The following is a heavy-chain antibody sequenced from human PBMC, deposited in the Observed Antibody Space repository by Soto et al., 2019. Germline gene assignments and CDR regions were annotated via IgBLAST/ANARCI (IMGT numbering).Heavy chain of an antibody. CDR3: ATWAIAVGGEGF. CDR2: ISSSGDLL. J-gene: IGHJ4*02. D-gene: IGHD2-21*01. CDR1: GFTVSDYS. V-gene: IGHV3-48*02. Sequence: LRLSCTASGFTVSDYSVNWVRQAPGKGLEWISYISSSGDLLLYADSVKGRFTIARDIAKNSLYLQMDSLRDEDSAVYYCATWAIAVGGEGFWGQGTLVTVSS.